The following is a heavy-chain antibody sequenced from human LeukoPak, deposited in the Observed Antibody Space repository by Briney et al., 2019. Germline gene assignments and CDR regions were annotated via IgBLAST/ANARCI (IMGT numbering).Heavy chain of an antibody. V-gene: IGHV1-2*02. Sequence: GASVKVSCKASGYTFTGYYIHWVRQAPGQGLEWMGWINPNSGGTKYVRKTQDRVTMTRDTSISTAYMEVSRLRSDDTAVYYCARVRISIDNLPMDVWGKGTPVTVSS. J-gene: IGHJ6*03. CDR2: INPNSGGT. D-gene: IGHD3-3*01. CDR1: GYTFTGYY. CDR3: ARVRISIDNLPMDV.